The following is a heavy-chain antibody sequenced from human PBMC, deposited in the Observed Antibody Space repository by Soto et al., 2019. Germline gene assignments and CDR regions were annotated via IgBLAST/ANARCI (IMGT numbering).Heavy chain of an antibody. CDR3: ARSEATGLDH. J-gene: IGHJ4*02. Sequence: QVQLQESGPGLVKPSGTLSLTCTVSGGSMTSSNWWNWVRQSPGKGLEWIGEAHHSGRTNYNPSLKSRVTISVAKSKNHFSLKLSSVTAAGPAVYYCARSEATGLDHWGQGTLVTVSS. CDR2: AHHSGRT. CDR1: GGSMTSSNW. D-gene: IGHD1-26*01. V-gene: IGHV4-4*02.